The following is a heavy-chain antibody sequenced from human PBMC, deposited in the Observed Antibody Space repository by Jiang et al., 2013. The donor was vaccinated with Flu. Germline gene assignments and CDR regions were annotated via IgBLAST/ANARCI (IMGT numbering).Heavy chain of an antibody. CDR3: ARAGGYDILTGSDTEYYFDY. CDR2: NWNGGST. V-gene: IGHV3-20*03. Sequence: NWNGGSTGYADSVKGRFTISRDNAKNSLYLQMNSLRAEDTALYYCARAGGYDILTGSDTEYYFDYWGQGTLVTVSS. J-gene: IGHJ4*02. D-gene: IGHD3-9*01.